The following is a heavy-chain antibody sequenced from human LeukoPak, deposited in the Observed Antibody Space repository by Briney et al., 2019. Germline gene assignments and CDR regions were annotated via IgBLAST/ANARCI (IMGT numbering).Heavy chain of an antibody. V-gene: IGHV3-23*01. CDR3: AKVPGLKGGAVGAV. J-gene: IGHJ4*02. Sequence: PGGSLRLSCAASGFTFSSYAMSWVRQAPGKGLEWVSAISGSGGSTYYADSVKGRFTISRDNSKNTLYLQRHSLRAEDTAVYYCAKVPGLKGGAVGAVWGQGTLVTVSS. D-gene: IGHD1-26*01. CDR1: GFTFSSYA. CDR2: ISGSGGST.